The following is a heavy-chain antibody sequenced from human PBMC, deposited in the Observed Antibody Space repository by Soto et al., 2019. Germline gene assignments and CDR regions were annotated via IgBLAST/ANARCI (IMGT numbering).Heavy chain of an antibody. CDR2: IHYSGGT. CDR1: GGSIRSSSDH. V-gene: IGHV4-39*01. Sequence: QLQLQESGPGLVRPSETLSLICTVSGGSIRSSSDHWRWIRQTPGKGLEWIASIHYSGGTYYNPSLQSRVPTSADTSKNQFCLNLSSVTAADTAVYYCATTMGHWGQGILVTVSS. CDR3: ATTMGH. D-gene: IGHD3-10*01. J-gene: IGHJ4*02.